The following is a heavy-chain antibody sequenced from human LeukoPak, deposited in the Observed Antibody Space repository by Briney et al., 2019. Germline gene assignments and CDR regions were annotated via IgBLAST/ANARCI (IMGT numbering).Heavy chain of an antibody. CDR1: GYTFTSYG. CDR2: ISAYNGNT. V-gene: IGHV1-18*01. Sequence: ASVKVSCKASGYTFTSYGISWVRQAPGQGLEWMGWISAYNGNTNYAQKLQGRVTMTTDTSTSTAYMELRSLRSDDTAVYYCARVRDYYDSSGYYYNYYGMDVWGQGTTVTVSS. D-gene: IGHD3-22*01. CDR3: ARVRDYYDSSGYYYNYYGMDV. J-gene: IGHJ6*02.